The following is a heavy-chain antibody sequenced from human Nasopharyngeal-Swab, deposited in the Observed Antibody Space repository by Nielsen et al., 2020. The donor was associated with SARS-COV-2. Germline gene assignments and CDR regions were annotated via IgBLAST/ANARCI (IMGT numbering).Heavy chain of an antibody. V-gene: IGHV3-21*01. CDR3: ARGCVLTGPSCYYYGMDV. Sequence: GGSLRLSCAASGFTISSYSMNWVRQAPGKGLEWVSSISSSSSSMYYADSVKGRFTISRGNAKNSLFLQMNSLRADDTAVYYCARGCVLTGPSCYYYGMDVWGQWTTVTVSS. J-gene: IGHJ6*02. D-gene: IGHD3-9*01. CDR1: GFTISSYS. CDR2: ISSSSSSM.